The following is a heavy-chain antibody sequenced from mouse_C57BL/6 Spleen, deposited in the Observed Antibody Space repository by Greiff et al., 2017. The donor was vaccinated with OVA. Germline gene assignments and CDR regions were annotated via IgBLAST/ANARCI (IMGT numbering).Heavy chain of an antibody. CDR2: INPNNGGT. Sequence: VQLQQSGPELVKPGASVKIPCKASGYTFTDYNMDWVKQSHGKSLEWIGDINPNNGGTIYNQKFKGKATLTVDKSSSTAYMELRSLTSEDTAVYYCARNDYDEWYFDVWGTGTTVTVSS. V-gene: IGHV1-18*01. D-gene: IGHD2-4*01. J-gene: IGHJ1*03. CDR3: ARNDYDEWYFDV. CDR1: GYTFTDYN.